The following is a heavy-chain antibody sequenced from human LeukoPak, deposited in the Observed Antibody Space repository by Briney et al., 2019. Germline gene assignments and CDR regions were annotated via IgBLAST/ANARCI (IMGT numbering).Heavy chain of an antibody. J-gene: IGHJ5*02. CDR2: ISGDNGNT. CDR3: ARDSSDGDKWFDP. V-gene: IGHV1-18*01. CDR1: GSNFILYG. D-gene: IGHD2-21*02. Sequence: ASENLSCTCYGSNFILYGMCWVRLAPGQGLELMGCISGDNGNTNYAQKLQGRVTMTTDTSTSTAYMGLMSLRADDAYVYYCARDSSDGDKWFDPWGQGTLVTVSS.